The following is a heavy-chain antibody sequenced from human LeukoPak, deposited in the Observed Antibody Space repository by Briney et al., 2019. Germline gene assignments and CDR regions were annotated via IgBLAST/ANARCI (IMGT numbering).Heavy chain of an antibody. CDR1: GYSFTSYW. CDR3: ARGITIFGVAPNWFDP. J-gene: IGHJ5*02. CDR2: IYPGDSDT. Sequence: GESLKISCKGSGYSFTSYWIGWVRQMPGKGLEWMGIIYPGDSDTRYSPSSQGQVTISADKSISTAYLQWSSLKASDTAMYYCARGITIFGVAPNWFDPWGQGTLVTVSS. D-gene: IGHD3-3*01. V-gene: IGHV5-51*01.